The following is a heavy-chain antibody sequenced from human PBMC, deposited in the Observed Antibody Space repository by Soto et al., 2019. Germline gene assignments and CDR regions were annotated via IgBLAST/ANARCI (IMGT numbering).Heavy chain of an antibody. J-gene: IGHJ4*02. D-gene: IGHD6-13*01. V-gene: IGHV1-69*01. Sequence: QVQLLQAGADVKKPGSSVKISCKASGGTFSNYAVSWVRQAPGRGLQWMGGIIPLFGTINHAQNFQGRVTITADESTGTAYMELRSLTSDDSAVYYCARTPFQMASAGSFYFDNWGPETLVTVSS. CDR2: IIPLFGTI. CDR1: GGTFSNYA. CDR3: ARTPFQMASAGSFYFDN.